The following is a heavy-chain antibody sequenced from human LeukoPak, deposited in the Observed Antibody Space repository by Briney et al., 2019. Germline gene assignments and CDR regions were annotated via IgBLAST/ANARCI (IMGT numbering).Heavy chain of an antibody. J-gene: IGHJ4*02. CDR1: GGSFSGYY. CDR2: INHSGST. CDR3: ARETPGGDGYTDY. Sequence: SETLSLTCAVYGGSFSGYYWSWIRQPPGKGLEWIGEINHSGSTNYNPSLKSRVTISVDTSKNQFSLKLSSVTAADTAVYYCARETPGGDGYTDYWGQGTLVTVSS. V-gene: IGHV4-34*01. D-gene: IGHD5-24*01.